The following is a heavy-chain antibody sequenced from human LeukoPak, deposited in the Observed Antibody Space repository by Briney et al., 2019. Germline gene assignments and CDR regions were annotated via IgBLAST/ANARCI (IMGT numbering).Heavy chain of an antibody. CDR2: ISSSGSTI. Sequence: PGGSLRLSCQASGFTFSDYYMSWIRQAPGKGLEWVSYISSSGSTIYYADSVKGRFTISRDNAKNSLYLQMNSLRAEDTAVYYCARVGDYDFWRDDAFDIWGQGTMVTVSS. J-gene: IGHJ3*02. D-gene: IGHD3-3*01. CDR3: ARVGDYDFWRDDAFDI. CDR1: GFTFSDYY. V-gene: IGHV3-11*04.